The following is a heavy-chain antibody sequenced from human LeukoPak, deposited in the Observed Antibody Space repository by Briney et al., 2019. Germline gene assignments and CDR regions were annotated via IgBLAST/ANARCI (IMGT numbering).Heavy chain of an antibody. CDR2: IYTSGST. J-gene: IGHJ4*02. Sequence: PSETLSLTCTVSGGSISSYYWSWIRQPAGKGLEWIGRIYTSGSTGYNPSLKSRVTMSVDTSKNQFSLKLRSVTAADTAVYYCARVDLRAAYFDYWGQGTLVTVSS. CDR1: GGSISSYY. D-gene: IGHD2-15*01. V-gene: IGHV4-4*07. CDR3: ARVDLRAAYFDY.